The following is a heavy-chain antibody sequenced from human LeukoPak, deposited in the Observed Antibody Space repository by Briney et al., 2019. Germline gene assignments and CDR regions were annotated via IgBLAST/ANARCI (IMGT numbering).Heavy chain of an antibody. V-gene: IGHV4-34*01. CDR3: ARRGYSYGRNDALDI. CDR1: GGSFSGYY. D-gene: IGHD5-18*01. J-gene: IGHJ3*02. Sequence: SETLSLTCAVYGGSFSGYYWSWIRQPPGKGLEWIGEINHSGSTNYNPSLKSRVTISVDTSKNQFSLKLSSVTAADTAVYYCARRGYSYGRNDALDIWGQGTMVTVSS. CDR2: INHSGST.